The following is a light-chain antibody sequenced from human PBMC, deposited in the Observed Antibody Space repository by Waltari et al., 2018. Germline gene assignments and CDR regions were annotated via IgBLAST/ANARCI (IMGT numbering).Light chain of an antibody. Sequence: QLVLTQSPSASASLGASVKLTCPLSSGPSNYPIAWPPQQPEKGPRYLMKLNSDGTHNKGDGIPDRFSGSSSGAERYLTISSLQSEDEADYYCQTWGTGIRVFGGGTKLTVL. CDR3: QTWGTGIRV. CDR2: LNSDGTH. J-gene: IGLJ3*02. V-gene: IGLV4-69*01. CDR1: SGPSNYP.